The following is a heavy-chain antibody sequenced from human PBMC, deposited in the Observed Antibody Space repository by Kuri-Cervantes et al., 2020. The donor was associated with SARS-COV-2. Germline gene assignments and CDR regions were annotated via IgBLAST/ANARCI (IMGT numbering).Heavy chain of an antibody. J-gene: IGHJ6*03. D-gene: IGHD6-6*01. Sequence: GGSLRLSCAASGFTFSSYGMHWVRQAPGKGLEWVAFIRYDGCNKYYADSVKGRFTISRDNAKNSLYLQMNSLRAEDTAVYYCARRIRIAARPHYMDVWGKGTTVTVSS. CDR2: IRYDGCNK. CDR3: ARRIRIAARPHYMDV. V-gene: IGHV3-30*02. CDR1: GFTFSSYG.